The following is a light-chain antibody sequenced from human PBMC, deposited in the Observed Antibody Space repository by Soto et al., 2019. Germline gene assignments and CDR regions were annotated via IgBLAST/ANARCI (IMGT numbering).Light chain of an antibody. CDR3: HQYGSSALT. Sequence: EIVLTQSPDTLSLSPGERATLSCRATQSIKSDYLAWYQQKPGQAPRLLIYGASNRATGIPDRFSGSRSGPAFTLTIRRLEPEDSEVYYFHQYGSSALTFVQGTTMEIK. J-gene: IGKJ1*01. V-gene: IGKV3-20*01. CDR2: GAS. CDR1: QSIKSDY.